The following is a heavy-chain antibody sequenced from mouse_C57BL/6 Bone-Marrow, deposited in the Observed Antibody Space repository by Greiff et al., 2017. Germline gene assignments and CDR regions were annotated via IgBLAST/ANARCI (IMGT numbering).Heavy chain of an antibody. V-gene: IGHV14-4*01. CDR2: IGPDIGDT. CDR1: GFNIKDDY. D-gene: IGHD1-1*02. CDR3: SSFGGNYFDF. Sequence: EVQLQQSGAELVRPGASVKLSCTASGFNIKDDYIHWVKQRPEQGLEWIGWIGPDIGDTEYASKFQGKATITSDTSSNTAYLQLSSLTSGDTAVDYCSSFGGNYFDFWGQGTPLTVAA. J-gene: IGHJ2*01.